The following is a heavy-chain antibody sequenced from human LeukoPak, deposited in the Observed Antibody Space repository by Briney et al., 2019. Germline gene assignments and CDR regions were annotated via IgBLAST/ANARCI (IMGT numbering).Heavy chain of an antibody. V-gene: IGHV4-4*07. Sequence: SETLSLTCSVSGGSLSNSFWSWIRQPAGKGLEWIGRIYSGGTTNYNPSLKSRVTLSLDTSKNQFSLKLTSVTAADTAVYYCARAPSGCGGTCAFDYWGQGTLVTVSS. CDR2: IYSGGTT. J-gene: IGHJ4*02. D-gene: IGHD2-15*01. CDR1: GGSLSNSF. CDR3: ARAPSGCGGTCAFDY.